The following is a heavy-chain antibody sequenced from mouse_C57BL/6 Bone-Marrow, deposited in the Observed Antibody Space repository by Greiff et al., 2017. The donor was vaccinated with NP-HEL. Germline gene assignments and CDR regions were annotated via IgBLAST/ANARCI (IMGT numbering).Heavy chain of an antibody. D-gene: IGHD3-2*02. J-gene: IGHJ3*01. CDR1: GYSITSGYD. V-gene: IGHV3-1*01. Sequence: EVQRVESGPGMVKPSQSLSLTCTVTGYSITSGYDWHWLRHFPGNKLEWMGYISYSGSTNYNPSLKSRISITHDTSKNHFFLKVDSETTEDTATYYCAREAAQAPWFAYWGQGTLVTVSA. CDR3: AREAAQAPWFAY. CDR2: ISYSGST.